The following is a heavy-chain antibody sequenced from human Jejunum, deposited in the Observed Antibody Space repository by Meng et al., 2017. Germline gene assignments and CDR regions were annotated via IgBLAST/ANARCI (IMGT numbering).Heavy chain of an antibody. D-gene: IGHD3-3*01. CDR1: GGSFGTYY. CDR3: ARGRSIDFRLAKYDY. CDR2: INRSGST. V-gene: IGHV4-34*01. J-gene: IGHJ4*02. Sequence: QGQSPQWGAGLLKPSGTLSLTCAVNGGSFGTYYWTWFRQSPEKGLEWIGEINRSGSTSSNPSLKSRVAISMDTSKNQFFLRLDSVTAADTAVYYCARGRSIDFRLAKYDYWGQGTLVTVSS.